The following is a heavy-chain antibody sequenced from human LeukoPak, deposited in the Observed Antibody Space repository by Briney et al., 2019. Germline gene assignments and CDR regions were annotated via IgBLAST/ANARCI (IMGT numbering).Heavy chain of an antibody. CDR2: IYHSGNT. D-gene: IGHD3-10*01. CDR1: GYSISSGYY. CDR3: ARHRYYYGSGSYGYFQH. V-gene: IGHV4-38-2*02. J-gene: IGHJ1*01. Sequence: PSETLSLTCTVSGYSISSGYYWGWIRQPPGKGLEWIANIYHSGNTYYNPSLKSRVTISVDTSKNQFSLKLSSVTAADTAVYYCARHRYYYGSGSYGYFQHWGQGTLVTVSS.